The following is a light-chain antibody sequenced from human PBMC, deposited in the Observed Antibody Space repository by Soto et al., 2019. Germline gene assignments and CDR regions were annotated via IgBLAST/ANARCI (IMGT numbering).Light chain of an antibody. CDR1: QGLVYINGNTY. J-gene: IGKJ1*01. CDR2: EVS. CDR3: MQGTHRPWT. V-gene: IGKV2-30*01. Sequence: DVVMTQSPLSLPITLGQPASISCRSTQGLVYINGNTYLNWFHQRPGQSPRRLIYEVSKRDSGVPDRFSGSGSGTDFTLTISRVEAEDVGVYYCMQGTHRPWTFGQGTKVEIK.